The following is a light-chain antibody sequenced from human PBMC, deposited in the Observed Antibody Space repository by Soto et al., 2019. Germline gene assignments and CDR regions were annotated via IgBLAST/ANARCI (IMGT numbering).Light chain of an antibody. CDR2: DAS. J-gene: IGKJ1*01. CDR3: QQYNSYSWT. V-gene: IGKV1-5*01. Sequence: DIQMTQSPSTLSASVGDRVTITCRASQSISSWLAWYQQKPGKAPKLLIYDASSLESGVPSRFSGSGSGTEFTLTISSLQPDDFVTYYCQQYNSYSWTFGQGTKVEIK. CDR1: QSISSW.